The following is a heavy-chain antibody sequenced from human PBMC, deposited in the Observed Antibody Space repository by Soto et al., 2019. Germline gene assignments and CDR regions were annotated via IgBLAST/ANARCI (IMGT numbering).Heavy chain of an antibody. CDR2: ISAYNGNT. J-gene: IGHJ5*02. D-gene: IGHD3-10*01. CDR3: ARDYYGSGSYYNGGNWFDP. CDR1: GYTFTSYG. V-gene: IGHV1-18*01. Sequence: QVQLVQSGAEVKKPGASVKVSCKASGYTFTSYGISWVRQAPGQGLEWMGWISAYNGNTNYAQKLQGRVTMTTDTSTSTAYMELRSLRSDDTALYYCARDYYGSGSYYNGGNWFDPWGQGTLVTVSS.